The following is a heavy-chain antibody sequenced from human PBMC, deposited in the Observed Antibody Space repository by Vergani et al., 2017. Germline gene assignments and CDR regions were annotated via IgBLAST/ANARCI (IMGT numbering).Heavy chain of an antibody. CDR2: LRYDGSNE. D-gene: IGHD2-2*01. CDR1: GFSFSTYG. V-gene: IGHV3-30*02. Sequence: QVQLVESGGGVVQPGGSLRLSCAASGFSFSTYGMHWVRQAPGRGLEWVAFLRYDGSNEYYGDAVKGRFIISRDNSKNMLSLEMHSLRPEDTAVYYCANSYCSSLSCCAFYGMEVWGQGTTVTVSS. CDR3: ANSYCSSLSCCAFYGMEV. J-gene: IGHJ6*02.